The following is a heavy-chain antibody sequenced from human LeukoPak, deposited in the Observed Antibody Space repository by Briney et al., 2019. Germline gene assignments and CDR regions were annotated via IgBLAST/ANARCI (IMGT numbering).Heavy chain of an antibody. CDR2: INHSGST. Sequence: NPGGSLRLSCAASGFTFSSYAMSWIRQPPGKGLEWIGEINHSGSTNYNPSLKSRVTISVDTSKNQFSLKLSSVTAADTAVYYCATARRDGCPGYWGQGTLVTVSS. V-gene: IGHV4-34*08. J-gene: IGHJ4*02. CDR1: GFTFSSYA. CDR3: ATARRDGCPGY. D-gene: IGHD5-24*01.